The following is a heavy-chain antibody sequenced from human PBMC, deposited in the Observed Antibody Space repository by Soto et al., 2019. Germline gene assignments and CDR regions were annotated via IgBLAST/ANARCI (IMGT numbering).Heavy chain of an antibody. Sequence: GGSLRLSCAASGFTFSSYAMHWVRQAPGKGLEWVAVISYDGSNKYYADSVKGRFTISRDNSKNTLYLQMNSLRAEDTAVYYCARVKVQRSSGYYYHLNFQLDYWGQGTLVTVSS. J-gene: IGHJ4*02. D-gene: IGHD3-22*01. CDR1: GFTFSSYA. CDR2: ISYDGSNK. CDR3: ARVKVQRSSGYYYHLNFQLDY. V-gene: IGHV3-30-3*01.